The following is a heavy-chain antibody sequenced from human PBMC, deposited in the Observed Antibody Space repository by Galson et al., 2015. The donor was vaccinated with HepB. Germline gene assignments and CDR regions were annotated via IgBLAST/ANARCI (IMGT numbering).Heavy chain of an antibody. D-gene: IGHD3-22*01. V-gene: IGHV1-18*04. CDR1: GYTFTSYG. Sequence: SVKVSCKASGYTFTSYGISWVRQAPGQGLEWMGWISAYNGNTNYAQKLQGRVTMTTDTSTSTAYMELRSLRSDDTAVYYCARDQGEYYYDSSGYYGFDYWGQGTLVTVSS. J-gene: IGHJ4*02. CDR3: ARDQGEYYYDSSGYYGFDY. CDR2: ISAYNGNT.